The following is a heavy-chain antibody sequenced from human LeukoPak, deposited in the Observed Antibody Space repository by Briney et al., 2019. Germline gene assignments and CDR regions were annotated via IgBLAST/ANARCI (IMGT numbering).Heavy chain of an antibody. CDR2: TSSAGNNK. D-gene: IGHD3-22*01. CDR3: ARGAYYYED. V-gene: IGHV3-30-3*01. CDR1: GFTFSSYA. J-gene: IGHJ4*02. Sequence: PGGSLRLSCAASGFTFSSYAMHWVRQAPGKGLEWVAVTSSAGNNKFYADSVKGRFTISRDNAKNSLYLQMNSLRAEDTAVYYCARGAYYYEDWGQGTLVTVSS.